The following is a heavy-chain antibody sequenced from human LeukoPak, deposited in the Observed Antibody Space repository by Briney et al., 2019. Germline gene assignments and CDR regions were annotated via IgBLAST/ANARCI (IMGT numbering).Heavy chain of an antibody. CDR1: GFTFSTYR. CDR2: ISSSSSYI. CDR3: ASYSGSYYYY. D-gene: IGHD1-26*01. J-gene: IGHJ4*02. Sequence: GGSLRLSCAASGFTFSTYRMNWVRQAPGKGLEWVSSISSSSSYIYYADSVKGRFTISRDNAKNSLYLQMNSLRAEDTAVYYCASYSGSYYYYWGQGTLVTVSS. V-gene: IGHV3-21*01.